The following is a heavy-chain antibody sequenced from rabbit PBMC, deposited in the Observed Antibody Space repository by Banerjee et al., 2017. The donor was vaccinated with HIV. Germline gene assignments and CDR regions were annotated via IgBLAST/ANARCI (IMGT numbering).Heavy chain of an antibody. Sequence: QSLEESGGDLVKPGASLTLTCTASGFTLSSTYWLCWVRQAPGKGPEWIACIYDGDDITAYASWAKGRFTISKTSSTTVTLQMTSLTAADTATYFCARDWVGGSFDLFLWGPGTLVTVS. CDR1: GFTLSSTYW. D-gene: IGHD8-1*01. J-gene: IGHJ4*01. CDR3: ARDWVGGSFDLFL. V-gene: IGHV1S40*01. CDR2: IYDGDDIT.